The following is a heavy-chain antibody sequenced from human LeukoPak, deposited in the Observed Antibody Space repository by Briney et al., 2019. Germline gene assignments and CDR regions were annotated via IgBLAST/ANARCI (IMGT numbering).Heavy chain of an antibody. Sequence: PGGSLRLSCAASGFTFSSYAMHWVRQAPGKGLEWVAVISYDGSNKYYADSVKGRFTISRDNSKNTLYLQMNSLRAEDTAVYYCARDPGTMAFFDYWGQGTLVTVSS. CDR3: ARDPGTMAFFDY. CDR2: ISYDGSNK. CDR1: GFTFSSYA. J-gene: IGHJ4*02. V-gene: IGHV3-30-3*01. D-gene: IGHD3-10*01.